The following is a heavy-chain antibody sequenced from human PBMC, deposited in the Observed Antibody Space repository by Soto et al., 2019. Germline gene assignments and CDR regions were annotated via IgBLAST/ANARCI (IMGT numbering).Heavy chain of an antibody. J-gene: IGHJ6*03. V-gene: IGHV1-46*03. CDR3: ATCIAVAGTRRYYYYMDV. CDR2: INPSGGST. CDR1: GYTSTSYY. Sequence: GASVKVSCKASGYTSTSYYMHWVRQAPGQGLEWMGIINPSGGSTSYAQKFQGRVTMTRDTSTSTVYMELSSLRSEDTAVYYCATCIAVAGTRRYYYYMDVWGKGTTVTVSS. D-gene: IGHD6-19*01.